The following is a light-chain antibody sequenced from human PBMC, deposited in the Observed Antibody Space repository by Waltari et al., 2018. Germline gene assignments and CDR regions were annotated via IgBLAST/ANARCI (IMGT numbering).Light chain of an antibody. CDR2: RDD. CDR1: RTNIGAVYG. V-gene: IGLV1-40*01. Sequence: QSVLTQPPSASGAPGQSVPIPCTGSRTNIGAVYGVHWYQQIPGSAPKVLIYRDDNRPSGVPGRFSGSKSGTSASLSVTGLHVEDEADYFCQSYDRDLNAVLFGGGTKLTVL. J-gene: IGLJ2*01. CDR3: QSYDRDLNAVL.